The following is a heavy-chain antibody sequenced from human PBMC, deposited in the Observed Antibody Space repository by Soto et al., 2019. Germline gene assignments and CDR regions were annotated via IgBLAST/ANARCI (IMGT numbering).Heavy chain of an antibody. Sequence: SVKVSCKASGGTFSSYAISWVRQAPGQGLEWMGGIIPIFGTANYAQKFQGRVTITADESTSTAYMELSSLRSEDTAVYYCARGSHYDFWSGYYTSYWFDPWGQGTLVTVSS. V-gene: IGHV1-69*13. CDR3: ARGSHYDFWSGYYTSYWFDP. CDR2: IIPIFGTA. J-gene: IGHJ5*02. D-gene: IGHD3-3*01. CDR1: GGTFSSYA.